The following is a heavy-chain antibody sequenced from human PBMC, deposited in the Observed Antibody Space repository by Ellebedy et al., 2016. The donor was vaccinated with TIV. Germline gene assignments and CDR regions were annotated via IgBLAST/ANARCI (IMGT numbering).Heavy chain of an antibody. Sequence: MPSETLSLTCTVSGGSISSYYWSWIRQPPGKGLEWIGYIYYSGSTNYNPSLKSRVTISVDTSKNQFSLKLSSVTAADTAVYYCARAPGIAVAGTFDYWGQGTLVTVSS. CDR2: IYYSGST. CDR3: ARAPGIAVAGTFDY. CDR1: GGSISSYY. D-gene: IGHD6-19*01. J-gene: IGHJ4*02. V-gene: IGHV4-59*08.